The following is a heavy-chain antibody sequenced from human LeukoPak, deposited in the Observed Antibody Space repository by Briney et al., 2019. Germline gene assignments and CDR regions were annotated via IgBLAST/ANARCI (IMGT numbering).Heavy chain of an antibody. CDR1: GFTFSSYG. V-gene: IGHV3-30*18. CDR3: VKDRGYCSGGSCGCLDY. J-gene: IGHJ4*02. CDR2: ISYDGSDK. Sequence: GGSLRLSCAASGFTFSSYGMHWVRQAPGKGLEWVAIISYDGSDKDCADSVKGRFTISRDNSKNTLYLQMNSLRAEDTAVYYCVKDRGYCSGGSCGCLDYWGQGTLVTVSS. D-gene: IGHD2-15*01.